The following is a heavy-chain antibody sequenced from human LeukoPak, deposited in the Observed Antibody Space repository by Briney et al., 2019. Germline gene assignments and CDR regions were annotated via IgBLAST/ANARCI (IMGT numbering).Heavy chain of an antibody. CDR2: ISSSGSTI. CDR3: ARVLRSWHGATYYYYYMDV. J-gene: IGHJ6*03. V-gene: IGHV3-48*03. Sequence: GGSLRLSCAASGFTFSSYEMNWVRQAPGKGLEWVSYISSSGSTIYYADSVKGRFTISRDNAKNSLYLQMNSLRVEDTAVYYCARVLRSWHGATYYYYYMDVWGKGTTVTVSS. CDR1: GFTFSSYE. D-gene: IGHD6-13*01.